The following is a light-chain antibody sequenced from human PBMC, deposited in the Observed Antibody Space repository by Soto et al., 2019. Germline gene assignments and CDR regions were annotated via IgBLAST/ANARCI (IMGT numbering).Light chain of an antibody. V-gene: IGLV2-14*01. J-gene: IGLJ2*01. CDR1: SSDVGDYNY. CDR3: YSYTSSTALV. CDR2: GVS. Sequence: QSVLTQPASVSGSPGQSITISCTGTSSDVGDYNYVSWYQQHPGKAPKLMIYGVSKRPSGVSNRFSGSKSGNTASLTISGLQAEDEADYYCYSYTSSTALVFGGGTKLTVL.